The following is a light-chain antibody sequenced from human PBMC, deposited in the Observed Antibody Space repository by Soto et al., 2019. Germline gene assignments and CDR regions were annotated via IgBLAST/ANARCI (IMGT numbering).Light chain of an antibody. CDR2: EVS. J-gene: IGLJ1*01. V-gene: IGLV2-14*01. CDR1: SSDVGGYNY. Sequence: QSALTQPAYVSGSPGQSITISCTGTSSDVGGYNYVSWYQQHPGKAPKLIIYEVSNRPSGVSNRFSGSKSGDTASLTISGLHAEDEADYYCSSYTSSSTLCVFGTGTKLTVL. CDR3: SSYTSSSTLCV.